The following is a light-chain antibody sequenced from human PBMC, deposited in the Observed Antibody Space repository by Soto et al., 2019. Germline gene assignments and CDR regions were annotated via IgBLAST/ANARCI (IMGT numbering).Light chain of an antibody. Sequence: DIQMTQSPSTLSASVEARVRIPCRASQSISIWLAWYQQKPGKAPKILIYKASSLESGVPSRFSGSGSGTEFTLTISSLQPDDFATYYCQQYSTYTPRTFGQGTKVDIK. J-gene: IGKJ1*01. CDR3: QQYSTYTPRT. V-gene: IGKV1-5*03. CDR2: KAS. CDR1: QSISIW.